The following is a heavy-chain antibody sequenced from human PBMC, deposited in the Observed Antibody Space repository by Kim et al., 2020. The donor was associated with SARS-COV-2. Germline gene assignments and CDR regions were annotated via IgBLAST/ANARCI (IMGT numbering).Heavy chain of an antibody. V-gene: IGHV1-46*01. CDR2: INPSGGST. J-gene: IGHJ6*02. Sequence: ASVKVSCKASGYTFTSYYMHWVRQAPGQGLEWMGIINPSGGSTSYAQKFQGRVTMTRDTSTSTVYMELSSLRSEDTAVYYCAREGAQTAIWFGELFDVVPLVGGMDVGGQGTTVTVSS. CDR1: GYTFTSYY. D-gene: IGHD3-10*01. CDR3: AREGAQTAIWFGELFDVVPLVGGMDV.